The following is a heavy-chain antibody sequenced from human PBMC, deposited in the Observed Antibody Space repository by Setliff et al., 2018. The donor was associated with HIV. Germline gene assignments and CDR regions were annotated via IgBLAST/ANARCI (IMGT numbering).Heavy chain of an antibody. V-gene: IGHV4-4*02. CDR2: IYNSGST. CDR1: GFSIKNDNW. D-gene: IGHD5-12*01. CDR3: ARGDYPLSTVATIKGVVWFDP. Sequence: SETLSLTCVVSGFSIKNDNWWNWVRQTPGKGLEWIGSIYNSGSTNYNPSLTSRVTISVDTSKHQFSLKLSSVTAADTAVYYCARGDYPLSTVATIKGVVWFDPWGQGTLVTVSS. J-gene: IGHJ5*02.